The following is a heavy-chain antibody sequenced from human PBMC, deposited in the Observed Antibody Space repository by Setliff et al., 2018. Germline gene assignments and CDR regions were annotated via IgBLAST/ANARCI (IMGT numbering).Heavy chain of an antibody. CDR2: ITSTL. CDR3: AKVLSLVGASDH. Sequence: GGSLRLSCAASGFTFSDYSMHWVRQAPGKGLEWVSSITSTLYYADSVKGRFTISRDNSKNTLSLQMHSLRVEDTAFYYCAKVLSLVGASDHWGQGTLVTVSS. V-gene: IGHV3-21*01. D-gene: IGHD1-26*01. J-gene: IGHJ4*02. CDR1: GFTFSDYS.